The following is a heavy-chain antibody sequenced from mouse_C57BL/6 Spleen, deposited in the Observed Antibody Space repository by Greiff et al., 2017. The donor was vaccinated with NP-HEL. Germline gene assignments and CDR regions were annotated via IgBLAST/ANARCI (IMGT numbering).Heavy chain of an antibody. J-gene: IGHJ4*01. CDR2: INPSSGYT. CDR1: GYTFTSYT. V-gene: IGHV1-4*01. Sequence: QVQLQQSGAELARPGASVKMSCKASGYTFTSYTMHWVKQRPGQGLEWIGYINPSSGYTKYNQKFKDKATLTADKSSSTAYMQLGSLTSEDSAVYYCARGGRGAMDYWGQGTSVTVSS. D-gene: IGHD1-1*01. CDR3: ARGGRGAMDY.